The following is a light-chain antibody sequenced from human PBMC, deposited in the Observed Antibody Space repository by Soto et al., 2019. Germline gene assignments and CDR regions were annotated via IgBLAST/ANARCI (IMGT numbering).Light chain of an antibody. Sequence: DLQMTQSPSSLSASLGARVTITCRASQSISSYLNWYQQKPGKAPKLLIHDASSLESGVPSRFSGSGSGTELTITISSLQPDDCETYVCQQAYGAPPTFGQGTKVDIK. CDR2: DAS. V-gene: IGKV1-39*01. CDR3: QQAYGAPPT. J-gene: IGKJ1*01. CDR1: QSISSY.